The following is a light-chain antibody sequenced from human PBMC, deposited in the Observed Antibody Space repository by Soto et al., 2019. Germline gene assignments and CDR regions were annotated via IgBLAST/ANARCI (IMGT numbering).Light chain of an antibody. V-gene: IGLV1-40*01. CDR1: SSNIGAGYD. J-gene: IGLJ3*02. CDR2: GDT. CDR3: PSFDSSLSAWL. Sequence: QSVLTQPPSVSGAPGQRVTISCTGSSSNIGAGYDVHWYQQLPGTAPKLLISGDTNRPSGVPDRFSGSKSGTSASLAITGLRADDEAYYYRPSFDSSLSAWLFGGGTKLTVL.